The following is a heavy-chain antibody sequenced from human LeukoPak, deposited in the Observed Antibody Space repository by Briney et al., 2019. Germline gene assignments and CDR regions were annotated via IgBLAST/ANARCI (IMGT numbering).Heavy chain of an antibody. J-gene: IGHJ4*02. Sequence: GASVKVSCKASGYTFTSYGISWVRQAPGQGLEWMGWISAYNGNTNYAQKLQGRVTMTTDTSTSTAYMELRSLRSDDTAVYYCARVSGPYSSGWPGFDYWGQGTLVTVSS. CDR3: ARVSGPYSSGWPGFDY. D-gene: IGHD6-25*01. V-gene: IGHV1-18*01. CDR2: ISAYNGNT. CDR1: GYTFTSYG.